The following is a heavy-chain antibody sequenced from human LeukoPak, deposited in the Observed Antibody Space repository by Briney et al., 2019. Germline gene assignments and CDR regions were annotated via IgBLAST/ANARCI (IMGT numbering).Heavy chain of an antibody. CDR2: ISAYNGNT. D-gene: IGHD3-10*01. CDR3: ARAPGITMVRGVIDY. CDR1: GYTFTSYG. J-gene: IGHJ4*02. V-gene: IGHV1-18*01. Sequence: EASVKVSCKASGYTFTSYGISWVRQAPGQGLEWMGWISAYNGNTNYAQKLQGRVTMTTDTSTSTAYMELRSLRSDDTAVYYCARAPGITMVRGVIDYWGQGTLVTVSS.